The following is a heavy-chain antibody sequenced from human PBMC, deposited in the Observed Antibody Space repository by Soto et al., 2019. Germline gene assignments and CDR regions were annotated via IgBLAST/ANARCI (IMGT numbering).Heavy chain of an antibody. CDR3: AKGGALVCSSTGCYIYYYYYYMDV. Sequence: PGGSLRLSCAASGFTFSIYGIHWVRQAPGKGLEWVAVISYDGSIKYYADSVKGRFTISRDNSKNTLYLQMNSLRAEDTAVYYCAKGGALVCSSTGCYIYYYYYYMDVWGKGTTVTVSS. D-gene: IGHD2-2*02. J-gene: IGHJ6*03. V-gene: IGHV3-30*18. CDR2: ISYDGSIK. CDR1: GFTFSIYG.